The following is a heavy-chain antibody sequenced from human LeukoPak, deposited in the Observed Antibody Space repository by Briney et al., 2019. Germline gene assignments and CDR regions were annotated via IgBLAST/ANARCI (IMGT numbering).Heavy chain of an antibody. CDR2: MNSNSGNT. CDR1: GYTFTNHD. D-gene: IGHD3-22*01. J-gene: IGHJ4*02. CDR3: ARVVCYDSSGYNDY. V-gene: IGHV1-8*01. Sequence: ASVKVSCKASGYTFTNHDTNWFRQATGQGLEWMGWMNSNSGNTGYAQKFQGRVTMTRDTSTSTVYMELSSLRSEDTAVYYCARVVCYDSSGYNDYWGQGTLVTVSS.